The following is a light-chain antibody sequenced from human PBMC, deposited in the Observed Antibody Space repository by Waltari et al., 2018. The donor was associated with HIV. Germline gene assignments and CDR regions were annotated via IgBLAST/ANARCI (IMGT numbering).Light chain of an antibody. CDR2: DDN. V-gene: IGLV3-21*04. CDR3: QVWDTTTDQWV. CDR1: NIGSKS. J-gene: IGLJ3*02. Sequence: SYVLTQPPSVSVDPGETARITCGGTNIGSKSVQWYQQKPGQAPVLVIYDDNDRPSGIPERFSGSSSGNTATLTIGRVEAGDEADYYCQVWDTTTDQWVFGGGTELAVL.